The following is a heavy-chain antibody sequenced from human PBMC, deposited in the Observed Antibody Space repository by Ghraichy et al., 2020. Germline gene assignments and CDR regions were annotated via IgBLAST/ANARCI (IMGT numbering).Heavy chain of an antibody. Sequence: LSLTCAASGFTFSSYSMNWVRQAPGKGLEWVSSISSSSYIYYADSVKGRFTISRDNAKNSLYLQMNSLRAEDTAVYYCAREGYYLHYYYYGMDVWGQGTTVTVSS. CDR3: AREGYYLHYYYYGMDV. CDR1: GFTFSSYS. J-gene: IGHJ6*02. CDR2: ISSSSYI. D-gene: IGHD3-3*01. V-gene: IGHV3-21*01.